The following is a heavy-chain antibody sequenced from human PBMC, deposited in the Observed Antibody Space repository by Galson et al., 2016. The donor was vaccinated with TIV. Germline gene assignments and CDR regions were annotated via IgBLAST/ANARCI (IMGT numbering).Heavy chain of an antibody. CDR3: ATARNTAMDTYYYYYGVDV. Sequence: SVKVSCKASGGSFSSYVFNWVRQAPGQGLEWMGNIIPLFGSANYAQKFQGRVTITADESTSTAYMELSRLRSEDTAIYYCATARNTAMDTYYYYYGVDVWGQGTTVTVSS. D-gene: IGHD5-18*01. CDR2: IIPLFGSA. CDR1: GGSFSSYV. V-gene: IGHV1-69*13. J-gene: IGHJ6*02.